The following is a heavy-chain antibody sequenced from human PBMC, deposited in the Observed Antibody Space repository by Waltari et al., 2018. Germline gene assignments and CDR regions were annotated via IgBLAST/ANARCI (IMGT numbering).Heavy chain of an antibody. CDR3: ARVIVPASIWWLDP. J-gene: IGHJ5*02. CDR1: GFMFSDYE. D-gene: IGHD2-2*01. Sequence: EVNLVESGGTLVQPGGSLTLSCEASGFMFSDYEMNWVRQAPGKGLELLAYISTSGTTIYYADSVKGRFTISRDNARNSVFLKMNSLRAEDTGVYYCARVIVPASIWWLDPWGQGTRVTVSS. V-gene: IGHV3-48*03. CDR2: ISTSGTTI.